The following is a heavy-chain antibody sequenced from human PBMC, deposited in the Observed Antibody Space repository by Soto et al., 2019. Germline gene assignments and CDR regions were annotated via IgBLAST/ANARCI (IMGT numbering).Heavy chain of an antibody. CDR3: ARIIVRSVSYSNAFDI. CDR2: IFSNDEK. D-gene: IGHD1-26*01. Sequence: QVTLKESGPVLVKPTETLTLTCTVSGFSLSNARMGVSWIRQPPGKALEWLAHIFSNDEKPYSTSLKSRLTISRDTSKSQVVLTMTNMDPVDTATYYCARIIVRSVSYSNAFDIWGQETMVTVSS. V-gene: IGHV2-26*01. J-gene: IGHJ3*02. CDR1: GFSLSNARMG.